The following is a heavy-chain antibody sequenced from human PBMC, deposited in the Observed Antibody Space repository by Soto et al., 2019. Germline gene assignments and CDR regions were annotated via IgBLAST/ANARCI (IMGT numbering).Heavy chain of an antibody. Sequence: GGSLRLSCAASGFTFSSYSMNWVRQAPGKGLEWVSSISSSSSYIYYADSVKGRFTISRDNAKNTLYLQMNSLRAEDTAVYYCARDEGAYSSSSGSSYYYMDVWGKGTTVTVSS. CDR3: ARDEGAYSSSSGSSYYYMDV. CDR1: GFTFSSYS. D-gene: IGHD6-6*01. J-gene: IGHJ6*03. CDR2: ISSSSSYI. V-gene: IGHV3-21*01.